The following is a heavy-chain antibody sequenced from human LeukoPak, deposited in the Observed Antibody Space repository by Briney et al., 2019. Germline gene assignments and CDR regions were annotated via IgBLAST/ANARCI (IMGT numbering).Heavy chain of an antibody. V-gene: IGHV4-59*01. CDR2: IYYSGST. J-gene: IGHJ6*02. CDR1: GGSISSYY. Sequence: KSSETLSLACTVSGGSISSYYWSWIRQPPGKGLEWIGYIYYSGSTNYNPSLKSRVTISVDTSKNQFSLKLSSVTAADTAVYYCARGLRPGYCSSTSCRAYYYYGMDVWGQGTTVTVSS. CDR3: ARGLRPGYCSSTSCRAYYYYGMDV. D-gene: IGHD2-2*01.